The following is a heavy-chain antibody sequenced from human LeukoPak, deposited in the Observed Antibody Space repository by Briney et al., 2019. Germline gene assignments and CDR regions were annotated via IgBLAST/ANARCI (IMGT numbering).Heavy chain of an antibody. CDR1: GFTFSSYA. D-gene: IGHD3-3*01. J-gene: IGHJ4*02. V-gene: IGHV3-64*01. CDR2: ISSNGGST. Sequence: PGGSLKLSCAASGFTFSSYAMHWVRQAPGKGLEYVSSISSNGGSTYYANSVKGRFTISRDNSKNTLYLQMGSLRAEDMAVYYCARDREVKYYDFWSGSTDIGYWGQGTLVTVSS. CDR3: ARDREVKYYDFWSGSTDIGY.